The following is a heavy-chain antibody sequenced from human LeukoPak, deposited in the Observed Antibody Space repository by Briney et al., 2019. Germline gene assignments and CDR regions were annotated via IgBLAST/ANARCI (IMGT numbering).Heavy chain of an antibody. D-gene: IGHD3-3*01. CDR3: ARVARRLGETYYDFWSGYYTPNWFDP. V-gene: IGHV4-59*01. CDR2: IYYSGST. Sequence: SETLSLTCTVSGGSISSYYWSWIRQPPGKVLEWIGYIYYSGSTNYNPSLKSRVTISVDTSKNQFSLKLSSVTAADTAVYYCARVARRLGETYYDFWSGYYTPNWFDPWGQGTLVTVSS. CDR1: GGSISSYY. J-gene: IGHJ5*02.